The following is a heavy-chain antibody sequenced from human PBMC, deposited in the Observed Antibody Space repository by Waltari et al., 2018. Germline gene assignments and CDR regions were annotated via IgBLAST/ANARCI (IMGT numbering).Heavy chain of an antibody. CDR1: GVIFTRNA. CDR3: ARDPLNDYGGWDDY. V-gene: IGHV3-23*01. D-gene: IGHD4-17*01. CDR2: ISGSGGNT. Sequence: EVQLLESGGTLVQPGGSLRVSCAASGVIFTRNAFSWVRQAPGKGLEWVSSISGSGGNTYYAESVRGRFTISRDNSKNTVFLQMNSLRVDDTAVYYCARDPLNDYGGWDDYWGQGTLVTVSS. J-gene: IGHJ4*02.